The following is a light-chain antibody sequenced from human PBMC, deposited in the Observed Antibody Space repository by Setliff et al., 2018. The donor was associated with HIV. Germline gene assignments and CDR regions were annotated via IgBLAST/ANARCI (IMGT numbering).Light chain of an antibody. CDR2: EVY. V-gene: IGLV2-14*01. CDR3: SSYISSSTLYV. CDR1: GSDIGGYNY. Sequence: ALTQPASVSGSPGQSITISCTGTGSDIGGYNYVSWYRHHPGKAPKLMIYEVYNRPSGVADRFSGSKSGNTASLTISGLQAEDEADYYCSSYISSSTLYVFGTGTKVTVL. J-gene: IGLJ1*01.